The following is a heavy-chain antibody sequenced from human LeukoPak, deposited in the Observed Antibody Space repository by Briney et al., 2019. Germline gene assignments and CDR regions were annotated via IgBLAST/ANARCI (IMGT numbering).Heavy chain of an antibody. CDR2: IKSKTDGGIT. J-gene: IGHJ4*02. CDR1: GFTFSNAW. Sequence: GGSLRLSCAASGFTFSNAWMSWVRQAPGKGLEWVGRIKSKTDGGITDYAAPVKGRFTISRDDSKNTLYLQMNSLRAEDTAVYYCASSSFYGEEFDYWGQGTLVTVSS. CDR3: ASSSFYGEEFDY. V-gene: IGHV3-15*01. D-gene: IGHD4-17*01.